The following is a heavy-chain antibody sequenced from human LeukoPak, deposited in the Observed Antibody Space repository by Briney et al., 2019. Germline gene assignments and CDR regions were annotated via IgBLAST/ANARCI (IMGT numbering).Heavy chain of an antibody. Sequence: PSETLSLTCTVSGYSITSMYWSWIRQPPGKGLEVIGYTYIGGDTNYNPSLKSRVSMSLDTSKNQLSLKMSSVTAADTAVYYCARTARVFDYWGQGTLVTVSS. CDR2: TYIGGDT. D-gene: IGHD5-18*01. CDR1: GYSITSMY. J-gene: IGHJ4*02. V-gene: IGHV4-4*09. CDR3: ARTARVFDY.